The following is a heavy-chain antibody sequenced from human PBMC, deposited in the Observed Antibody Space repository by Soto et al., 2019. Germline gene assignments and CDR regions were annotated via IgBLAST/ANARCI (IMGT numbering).Heavy chain of an antibody. CDR1: GYPFIGYY. CDR2: INPNSGGT. V-gene: IGHV1-2*02. Sequence: QVQLVQSGAEVKKPGASVRVSCMASGYPFIGYYMHWVRQAPGQGLEWMGWINPNSGGTNFAPKFQGRVTMTRDTSISTAHMEMTRLRSDDTAVYYCARDSYYDILTGYSRNAFDIWGQGTMVTVSS. J-gene: IGHJ3*02. CDR3: ARDSYYDILTGYSRNAFDI. D-gene: IGHD3-9*01.